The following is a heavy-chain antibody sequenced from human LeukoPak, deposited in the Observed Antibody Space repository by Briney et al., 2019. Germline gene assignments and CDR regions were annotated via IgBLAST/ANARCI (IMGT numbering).Heavy chain of an antibody. J-gene: IGHJ4*02. CDR2: ISDYSSNT. CDR1: GYSLSSNG. D-gene: IGHD4-11*01. V-gene: IGHV1-18*01. CDR3: AREGATDYYFDP. Sequence: AASVKVSCKASGYSLSSNGISWARQAPGQGLEWMGWISDYSSNTKYAQNFQDRVTLTTDRSTNTAYMELRSLRSDDTAVYYCAREGATDYYFDPWGQGTLVTVSS.